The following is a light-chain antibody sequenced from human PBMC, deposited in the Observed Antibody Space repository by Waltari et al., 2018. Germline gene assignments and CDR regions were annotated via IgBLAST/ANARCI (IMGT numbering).Light chain of an antibody. J-gene: IGLJ2*01. V-gene: IGLV1-44*01. CDR3: AVWDDSLNVV. CDR1: SSNIGRNT. Sequence: QSVVTQDPSASGTPGQRVTISCSGSSSNIGRNTVNWYQQLPGTAPKLVIYTNNQRPSGVPDRFSGSKSGTSASLAISGLQSEDEADYYCAVWDDSLNVVFGGGTKLTVL. CDR2: TNN.